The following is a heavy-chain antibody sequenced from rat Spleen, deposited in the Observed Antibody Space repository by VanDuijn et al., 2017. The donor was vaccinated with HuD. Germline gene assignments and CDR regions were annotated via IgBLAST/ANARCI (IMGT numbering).Heavy chain of an antibody. CDR3: TRNWDY. Sequence: EVQLVESGGGLVQPGRSLKLSCAASGFTFSNYGMAWVRQAPTKGLEWVASITNTGGSTYYPDSVKGRFTISRDNAKSTLYLQMNSLRSEDTATYYCTRNWDYWGQGVMVTVSS. V-gene: IGHV5-29*01. J-gene: IGHJ2*01. D-gene: IGHD3-6*01. CDR2: ITNTGGST. CDR1: GFTFSNYG.